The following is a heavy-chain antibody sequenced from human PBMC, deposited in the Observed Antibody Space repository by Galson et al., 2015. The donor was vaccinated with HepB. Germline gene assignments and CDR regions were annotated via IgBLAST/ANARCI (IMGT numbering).Heavy chain of an antibody. CDR3: ARLYCSGGTCPLAY. Sequence: SVKVSCKASGYTFTSYAMNWVRQAPGQGPEWMGWINTNTGNPTYAQGFTGRFVFSLDTSVSTAYLQISSLKAEDTAVYYCARLYCSGGTCPLAYWGQGTLVTISS. CDR1: GYTFTSYA. V-gene: IGHV7-4-1*02. CDR2: INTNTGNP. D-gene: IGHD2-15*01. J-gene: IGHJ4*02.